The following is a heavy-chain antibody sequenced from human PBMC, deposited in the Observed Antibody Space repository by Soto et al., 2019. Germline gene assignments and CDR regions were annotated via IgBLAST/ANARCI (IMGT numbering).Heavy chain of an antibody. CDR1: GGSISSSSYY. D-gene: IGHD3-22*01. Sequence: PSETLSLTCTVSGGSISSSSYYWGWIRQPPGKGLEWIGSIYYSGSTYYNPSLKSRVTISVDTSKNQFSLKLSSVTAADTAVYYCASGVTMIVVGNAFDTWGQGTMVTVSS. CDR3: ASGVTMIVVGNAFDT. CDR2: IYYSGST. V-gene: IGHV4-39*01. J-gene: IGHJ3*02.